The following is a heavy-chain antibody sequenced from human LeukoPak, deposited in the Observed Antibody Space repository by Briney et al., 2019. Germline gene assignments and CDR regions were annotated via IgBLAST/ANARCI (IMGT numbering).Heavy chain of an antibody. CDR3: TRDNANRAYDY. CDR1: GFTFGDYG. D-gene: IGHD2-2*01. CDR2: VWANGNTE. J-gene: IGHJ4*02. V-gene: IGHV3-33*01. Sequence: GRSLRLSCEVSGFTFGDYGMHWVRQAPGKGLQWLAVVWANGNTEYYADSVKGRFTISRDNSKNTLHLQIDSLRAEDTATYYCTRDNANRAYDYWGQGTLVTVSS.